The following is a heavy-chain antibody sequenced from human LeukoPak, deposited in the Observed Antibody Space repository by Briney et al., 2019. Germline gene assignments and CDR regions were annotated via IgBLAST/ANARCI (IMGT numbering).Heavy chain of an antibody. CDR2: IYHSGST. CDR3: ARAAVGAAIPFGWFDP. V-gene: IGHV4-30-2*01. Sequence: PSQTLSLTCAVSGGSISSGGYSWSWIRQPPGKGLEWIGYIYHSGSTYYNPSLKSRVTISVDRSKNQFSLKLSSVTAADTAVYYCARAAVGAAIPFGWFDPWGQGTLVTVSS. J-gene: IGHJ5*02. D-gene: IGHD2-15*01. CDR1: GGSISSGGYS.